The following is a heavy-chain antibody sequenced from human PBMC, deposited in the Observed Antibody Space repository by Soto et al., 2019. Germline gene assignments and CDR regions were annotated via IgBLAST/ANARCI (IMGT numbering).Heavy chain of an antibody. CDR1: SGSISSGAYY. Sequence: QVQLQESGPGLVKPSQTLSLTCTVSSGSISSGAYYWNWIRQHPGKGLEWIGYIYYIGSTYYNPSLKSRLTVSLDTSKNQFSLKLSSVSAADTPVYYCARSVFPWRQGTLVTVSS. V-gene: IGHV4-31*03. J-gene: IGHJ5*02. CDR2: IYYIGST. CDR3: ARSVFP.